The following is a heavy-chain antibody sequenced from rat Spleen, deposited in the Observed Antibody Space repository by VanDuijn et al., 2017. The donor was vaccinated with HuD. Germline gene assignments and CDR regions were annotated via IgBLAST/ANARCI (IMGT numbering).Heavy chain of an antibody. D-gene: IGHD1-1*01. CDR3: TTVVGDSYWYFDF. Sequence: EVQLVESGGGLVQPGRSMKLSCAVSGFTFSNYDMAWVRQAPTKGLEWVASISPSGTVTYYRDSVKGRFTVSRDNANSTLYLQMDSLRSEDTATYYCTTVVGDSYWYFDFWGPGTMVTVSS. CDR1: GFTFSNYD. CDR2: ISPSGTVT. V-gene: IGHV5-25*01. J-gene: IGHJ1*01.